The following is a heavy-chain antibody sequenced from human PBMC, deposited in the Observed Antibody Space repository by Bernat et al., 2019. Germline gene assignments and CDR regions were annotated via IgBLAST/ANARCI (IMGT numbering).Heavy chain of an antibody. V-gene: IGHV3-48*03. J-gene: IGHJ4*02. CDR2: ISTSGTSI. CDR3: ARDKYCTSTDCLHGKFYFDL. Sequence: QLVESGGGLVLPGGSLRLSCAASGFPLSSYEMNWVRQTPGKGLQWISSISTSGTSISYADSVKGRFTISRDNARDSLYLQMSSLRAEDTAVYYCARDKYCTSTDCLHGKFYFDLWGQGTLVTVSS. CDR1: GFPLSSYE. D-gene: IGHD2-2*01.